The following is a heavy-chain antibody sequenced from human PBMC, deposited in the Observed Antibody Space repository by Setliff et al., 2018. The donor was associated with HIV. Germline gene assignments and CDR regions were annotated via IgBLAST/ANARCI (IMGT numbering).Heavy chain of an antibody. V-gene: IGHV1-24*01. Sequence: ASVKVSCKASGYTFAGYHMHWVRQAPGKGLEWMGGFDPEDGETIYAQKFQGRVSMTEEKSTDTAYMELSSLRSDDTAVYYCATFYNSGSLTSFDYWGQGTVVTVSS. J-gene: IGHJ4*02. CDR3: ATFYNSGSLTSFDY. D-gene: IGHD3-10*01. CDR1: GYTFAGYH. CDR2: FDPEDGET.